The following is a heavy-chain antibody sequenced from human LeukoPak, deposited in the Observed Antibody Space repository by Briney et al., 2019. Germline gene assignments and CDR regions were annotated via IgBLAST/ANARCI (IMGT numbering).Heavy chain of an antibody. CDR3: AKDAYYSSGTYFDC. D-gene: IGHD3-10*01. CDR2: ISKDGSNK. Sequence: PGGSLRLSCAASGFTFSSYAMHWVRQVPGKGLEWVAVISKDGSNKYYTDSVKGRFTISRDSSKNTVYLQMNSLRAEDTAVYYCAKDAYYSSGTYFDCWGQGTLVTVSS. V-gene: IGHV3-30*18. CDR1: GFTFSSYA. J-gene: IGHJ4*02.